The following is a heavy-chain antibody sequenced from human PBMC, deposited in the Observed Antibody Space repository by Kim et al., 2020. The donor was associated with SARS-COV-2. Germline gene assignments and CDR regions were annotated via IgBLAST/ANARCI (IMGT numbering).Heavy chain of an antibody. CDR2: IYYSGST. CDR3: ARDLAAQRERYFDL. V-gene: IGHV4-59*01. D-gene: IGHD6-13*01. CDR1: GGSISSYY. J-gene: IGHJ2*01. Sequence: SETLSLTCTVSGGSISSYYWSWIRQPPGKGLEWIGYIYYSGSTNYNPSLKSRVTISVDTSKNQFSLKLSSVTAADTAVYYCARDLAAQRERYFDLWGRGTLVTVSS.